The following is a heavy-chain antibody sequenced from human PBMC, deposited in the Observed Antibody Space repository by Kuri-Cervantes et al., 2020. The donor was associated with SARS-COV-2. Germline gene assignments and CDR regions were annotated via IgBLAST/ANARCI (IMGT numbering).Heavy chain of an antibody. CDR1: GFTFSSYG. CDR2: IRYRGSNK. CDR3: ASRTSTGEDSIPSGPLDN. J-gene: IGHJ4*02. V-gene: IGHV3-33*03. Sequence: GESLKTYCAASGFTFSSYGMHLVRQAPGKGLEWVEVIRYRGSNKYYADSVKVRFNISRDNSQSTLYLQMNSLRAEDTAVFDCASRTSTGEDSIPSGPLDNWGQGTLVTVSS. D-gene: IGHD7-27*01.